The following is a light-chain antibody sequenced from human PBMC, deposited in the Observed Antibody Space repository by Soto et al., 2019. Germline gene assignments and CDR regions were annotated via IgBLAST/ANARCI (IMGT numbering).Light chain of an antibody. V-gene: IGLV1-40*01. CDR2: GNS. CDR3: QSYDSSLSGWV. J-gene: IGLJ3*02. Sequence: QSVLTQPPSVSGAPGQRVTISCTGSSSNIGAGYDVHWYQQLPGTAPKHLIYGNSNRPSGVPDRFSGSKSGPSASLAITGLQAEDEADYYCQSYDSSLSGWVFGGGTKLTVL. CDR1: SSNIGAGYD.